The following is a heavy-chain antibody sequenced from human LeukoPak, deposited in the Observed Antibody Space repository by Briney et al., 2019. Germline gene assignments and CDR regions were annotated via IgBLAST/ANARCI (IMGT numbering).Heavy chain of an antibody. V-gene: IGHV3-30-3*01. J-gene: IGHJ4*02. CDR2: ISYDGSNK. CDR3: ASAVAGTL. Sequence: GGTLRLSCAASGFTFSSYAMHWVRQAPGKGLEWVAVISYDGSNKYYADSVKGRFTISRDNSKNTLYLQMNSLRAEDTAVYYCASAVAGTLWGQGTLVTVSS. D-gene: IGHD6-19*01. CDR1: GFTFSSYA.